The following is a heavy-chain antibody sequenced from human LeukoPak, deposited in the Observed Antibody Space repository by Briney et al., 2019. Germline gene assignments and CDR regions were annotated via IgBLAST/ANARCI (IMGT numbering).Heavy chain of an antibody. V-gene: IGHV3-74*03. Sequence: GGSLRLSCAASGFTFTTSWIHWVRQTPGKGLEWVSRINSDGSSITYGDSVKGRFTISRDNVKNTAFLQMESLRAEDTAVYYCARDDSSGWYYFDYWGQGTLVTVSS. CDR2: INSDGSSI. D-gene: IGHD6-19*01. CDR3: ARDDSSGWYYFDY. CDR1: GFTFTTSW. J-gene: IGHJ4*02.